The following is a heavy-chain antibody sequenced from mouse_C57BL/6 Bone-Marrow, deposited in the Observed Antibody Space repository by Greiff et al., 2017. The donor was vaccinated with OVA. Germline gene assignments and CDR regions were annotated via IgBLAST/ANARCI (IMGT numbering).Heavy chain of an antibody. D-gene: IGHD2-12*01. V-gene: IGHV1-9*01. CDR1: GYTFTGYW. J-gene: IGHJ3*01. CDR2: ILPGSGST. CDR3: ARLRRRTWFAY. Sequence: QVTLKVSGAELMKPGASVKLSCKATGYTFTGYWIEWVKQRPGHGLEWIGEILPGSGSTNYNEKFKGKATFTADTSSNTAYMQLSSLTTEDSAIYYCARLRRRTWFAYWGQGTLVTVSA.